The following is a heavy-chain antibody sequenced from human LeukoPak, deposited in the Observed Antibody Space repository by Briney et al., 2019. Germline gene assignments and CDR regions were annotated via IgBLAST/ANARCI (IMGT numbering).Heavy chain of an antibody. V-gene: IGHV3-66*02. CDR2: IYSGGGT. D-gene: IGHD1/OR15-1a*01. Sequence: GGSLRLSCAPSGFTVSGNYMSWVRQAPGKGLEWVSLIYSGGGTYYADSVTGRFTISRDNSKNTLYLQMNSLRAEDTAVYDCARGITGTNNWFDPWGQGTLVTVSS. CDR1: GFTVSGNY. CDR3: ARGITGTNNWFDP. J-gene: IGHJ5*02.